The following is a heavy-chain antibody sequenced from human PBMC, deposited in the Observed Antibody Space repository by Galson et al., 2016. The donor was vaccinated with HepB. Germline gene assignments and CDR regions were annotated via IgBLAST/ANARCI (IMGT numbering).Heavy chain of an antibody. CDR1: DFTFTNAY. CDR2: IKTKTDGGTT. D-gene: IGHD1-26*01. J-gene: IGHJ4*02. CDR3: TTGESYVGTYRDY. Sequence: SLRLSCAASDFTFTNAYMNWVRQAPGKGLEWVGRIKTKTDGGTTDNAAPVRGRFTISRNDSKNTLYLQMNSLKTEDTGVYYCTTGESYVGTYRDYWGQGTLVTVSS. V-gene: IGHV3-15*07.